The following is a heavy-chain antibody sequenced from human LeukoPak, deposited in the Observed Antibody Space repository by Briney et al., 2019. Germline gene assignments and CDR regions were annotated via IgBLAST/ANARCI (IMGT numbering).Heavy chain of an antibody. V-gene: IGHV3-30*03. CDR2: ISYDESHK. CDR1: GFTFSSDG. D-gene: IGHD3-10*01. J-gene: IGHJ3*02. Sequence: GGSLRLSCAASGFTFSSDGMHWVRQALGKGLEWVAVISYDESHKYYADFVKGRFTISRDNSKNTLYLQMNSLRAEDTAVYYCARDLRGSGSLTTWGAFDIWGQGTMVTVSS. CDR3: ARDLRGSGSLTTWGAFDI.